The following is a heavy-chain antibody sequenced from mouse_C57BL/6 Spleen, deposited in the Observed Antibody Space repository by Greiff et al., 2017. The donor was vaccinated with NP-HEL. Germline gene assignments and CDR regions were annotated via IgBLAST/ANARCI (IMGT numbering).Heavy chain of an antibody. V-gene: IGHV1-14*01. D-gene: IGHD2-3*01. J-gene: IGHJ2*01. CDR1: GYTFTSYV. Sequence: EVQLQESGPELVKPGASVKMSCKASGYTFTSYVMHWVKQKPGQGLEWIGYIYPYNDGTKYNEKFKGKATLTSDKSSSTAYMELSSLTSEDSAVYYCARGGWLLSFDYWGQGTTLTVSS. CDR2: IYPYNDGT. CDR3: ARGGWLLSFDY.